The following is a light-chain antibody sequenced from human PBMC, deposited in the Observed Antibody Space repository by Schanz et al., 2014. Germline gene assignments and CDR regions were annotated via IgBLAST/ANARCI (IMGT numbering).Light chain of an antibody. Sequence: EFVLTQSPGTLSLSPGERATLSCRASQSLSKNYLAWYQQKPGQAPRLLMYGAFIRAAGIPDRFTGGGSGTDFTLTISSLQSEDFAVYYCQQYSNWPPWTFGQGTKVEIK. CDR2: GAF. J-gene: IGKJ1*01. CDR1: QSLSKNY. CDR3: QQYSNWPPWT. V-gene: IGKV3-20*01.